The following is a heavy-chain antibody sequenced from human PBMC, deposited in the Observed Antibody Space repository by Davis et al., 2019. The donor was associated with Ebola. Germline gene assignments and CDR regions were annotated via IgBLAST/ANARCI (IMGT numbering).Heavy chain of an antibody. CDR1: GFTFSSYG. V-gene: IGHV3-30*02. D-gene: IGHD1-26*01. CDR3: AKDGSNWAFDY. J-gene: IGHJ4*02. Sequence: GESLKISCAASGFTFSSYGMHWVRQAPGKGLEWVALVRYDFIYKYAESLKGRFTISRDNSRNTLYLQMNSLRTEDTAVYYCAKDGSNWAFDYWGQGTLVTVSS. CDR2: VRYDFIYK.